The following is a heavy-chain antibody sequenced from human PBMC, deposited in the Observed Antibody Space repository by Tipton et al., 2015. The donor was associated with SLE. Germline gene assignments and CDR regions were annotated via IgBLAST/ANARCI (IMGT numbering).Heavy chain of an antibody. Sequence: SLRLSCVASGFTLSSYEMNWVRQAPGKGLEWISYTSASGSSMDYADSVRGRFTISRDNAKNSVYLQMNSLRAEDTAVYYCARASGGLVDFWGLGTLVTVSS. D-gene: IGHD3-10*01. CDR2: TSASGSSM. V-gene: IGHV3-48*03. J-gene: IGHJ4*02. CDR3: ARASGGLVDF. CDR1: GFTLSSYE.